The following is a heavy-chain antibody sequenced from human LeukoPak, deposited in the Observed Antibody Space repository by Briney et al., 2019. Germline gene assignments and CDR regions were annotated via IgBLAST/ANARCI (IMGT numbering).Heavy chain of an antibody. V-gene: IGHV1-8*02. CDR1: GGTFSSYA. CDR3: ARGDY. CDR2: MNSNSGNT. J-gene: IGHJ4*02. Sequence: ASVKVSCKASGGTFSSYAINWVRQATGQGLEWMGWMNSNSGNTGYGQKFQGRVTLTRNTLTSTAYLELSSLRSEDTAVYYCARGDYWGQGTLVTVSS.